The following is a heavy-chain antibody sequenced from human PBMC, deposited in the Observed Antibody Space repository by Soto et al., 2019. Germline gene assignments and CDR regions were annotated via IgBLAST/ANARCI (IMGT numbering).Heavy chain of an antibody. D-gene: IGHD5-12*01. CDR1: GGSISSGGFS. CDR3: SAGGGLPRDY. CDR2: LNHSGTT. J-gene: IGHJ4*02. V-gene: IGHV4-30-2*01. Sequence: TLSLTRAVSGGSISSGGFSWGCIWQQPGKGLEWIAYLNHSGTTYYNPSLNSRVTISVDRSKNQFSLKLSSVTAADTAVYRCSAGGGLPRDYWGQVTLVTVSS.